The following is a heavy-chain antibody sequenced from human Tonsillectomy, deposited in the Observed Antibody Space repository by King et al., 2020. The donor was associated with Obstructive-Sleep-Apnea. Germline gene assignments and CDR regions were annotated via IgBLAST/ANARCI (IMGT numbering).Heavy chain of an antibody. D-gene: IGHD3-10*01. CDR3: AKGSGSYWYYFDY. Sequence: QLVQSGGGLVQPGRSLRLSCAASGFTFDDYAMHWVRQAPGKGLEWVSGISWNSGSIGYADSVKGRFTISRDNAKNSLYLQMNSLRAEDTALYYCAKGSGSYWYYFDYWGQGTLVTVSS. CDR1: GFTFDDYA. CDR2: ISWNSGSI. J-gene: IGHJ4*02. V-gene: IGHV3-9*01.